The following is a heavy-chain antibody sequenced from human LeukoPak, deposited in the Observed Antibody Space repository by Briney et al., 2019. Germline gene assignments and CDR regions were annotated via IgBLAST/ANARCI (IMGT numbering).Heavy chain of an antibody. Sequence: ASVKVSCKASGYTFTSYGISWVRQAPGQGLEWMGRISAYNGNTNYAQKLQGRVTMTADTSTSTAYMELRSLRSDDTAVYYCARDAATGDPFDYWGQGTLVTVSS. CDR3: ARDAATGDPFDY. CDR1: GYTFTSYG. J-gene: IGHJ4*02. D-gene: IGHD6-25*01. V-gene: IGHV1-18*01. CDR2: ISAYNGNT.